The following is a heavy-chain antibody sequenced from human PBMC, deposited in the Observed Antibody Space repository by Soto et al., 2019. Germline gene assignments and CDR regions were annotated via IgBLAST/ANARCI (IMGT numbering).Heavy chain of an antibody. J-gene: IGHJ4*02. D-gene: IGHD1-26*01. Sequence: ASVKFSCKASGYTFTGYYMHWVRQAPGQGLEWMGWINPNSGGTNYAQKFQGRVTMTKDTSTSTLFMEVSSLRSEDTAVYFCARDWEFGYWGQGTLVTVSS. CDR1: GYTFTGYY. CDR2: INPNSGGT. CDR3: ARDWEFGY. V-gene: IGHV1-2*02.